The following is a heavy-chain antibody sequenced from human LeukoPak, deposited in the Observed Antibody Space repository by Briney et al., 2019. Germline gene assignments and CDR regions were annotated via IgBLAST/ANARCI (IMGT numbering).Heavy chain of an antibody. J-gene: IGHJ6*03. CDR3: ARGPPSYYDFWSGSPNYYYYMDV. CDR2: IYYSGST. Sequence: PSETLSLTCTVSSGSISSYYWSWIRQPPGKGLEWIGYIYYSGSTNYNPSLKSRVTISVDTSKNQFSLKLSSVTAADTAVYYCARGPPSYYDFWSGSPNYYYYMDVWGKGTTVTVSS. CDR1: SGSISSYY. D-gene: IGHD3-3*01. V-gene: IGHV4-59*01.